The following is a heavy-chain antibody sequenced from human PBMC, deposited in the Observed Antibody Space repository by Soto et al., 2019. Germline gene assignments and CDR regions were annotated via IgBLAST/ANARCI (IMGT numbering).Heavy chain of an antibody. V-gene: IGHV3-30*03. J-gene: IGHJ4*02. CDR3: VRMTSGYTYGLDY. Sequence: QVQVLESGGGVVQPGRSLRLSCEASGFTFRSHGMHWVRQAPGKGLEWVAVISFDGSDKYYADSVRGRFAISRDNSQKTLHREMNNLRPEDTAVYYCVRMTSGYTYGLDYWGQGTLVTVSS. D-gene: IGHD5-18*01. CDR1: GFTFRSHG. CDR2: ISFDGSDK.